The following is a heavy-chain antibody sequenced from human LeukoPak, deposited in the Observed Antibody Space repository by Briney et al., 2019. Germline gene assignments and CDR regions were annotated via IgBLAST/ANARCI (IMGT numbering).Heavy chain of an antibody. CDR2: ISGSGAGT. CDR1: GFTFSSYA. Sequence: TGGSLRLSCAAPGFTFSSYAMSGVRQAPGKGLEWVAGISGSGAGTYYADSVKGRFTISRDNSKNTLYLQINSLRAEDTAVYYCAKEVTTPYFDYWGQGSLVTVSS. J-gene: IGHJ4*02. V-gene: IGHV3-23*01. D-gene: IGHD4-17*01. CDR3: AKEVTTPYFDY.